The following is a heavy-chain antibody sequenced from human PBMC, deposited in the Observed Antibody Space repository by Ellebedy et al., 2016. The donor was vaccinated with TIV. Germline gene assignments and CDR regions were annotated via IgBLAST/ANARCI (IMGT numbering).Heavy chain of an antibody. J-gene: IGHJ4*02. D-gene: IGHD2-8*01. CDR1: GFTFSDYY. CDR3: AKYYCPNGVCYHFDY. Sequence: ESLKISCTASGFTFSDYYMSWIRQPPGKGLEWIGEINHSGSTNYNPSLKSRVTITVDTSKNQFSLRLSSVTAADTAVYFCAKYYCPNGVCYHFDYWGRGTLVTVSS. V-gene: IGHV4-34*08. CDR2: INHSGST.